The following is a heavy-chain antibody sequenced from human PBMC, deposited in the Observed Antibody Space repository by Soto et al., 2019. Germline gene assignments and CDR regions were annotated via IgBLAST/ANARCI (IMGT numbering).Heavy chain of an antibody. D-gene: IGHD6-6*01. CDR2: IYYSGST. V-gene: IGHV4-59*01. CDR3: ASVLGRIVDSSSTTATYYYYYMDV. Sequence: PSETLSLTCTVSGGSISSYYWSWIQQPPGKGLEWIGYIYYSGSTNYNPSLKSRVTISVDTSKNQFSLKMSTVTAADTAVYYCASVLGRIVDSSSTTATYYYYYMDVWGKGTTVTVSS. J-gene: IGHJ6*03. CDR1: GGSISSYY.